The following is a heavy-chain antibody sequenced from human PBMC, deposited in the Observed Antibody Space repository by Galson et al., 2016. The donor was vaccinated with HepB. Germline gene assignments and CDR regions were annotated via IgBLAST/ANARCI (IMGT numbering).Heavy chain of an antibody. V-gene: IGHV3-30*03. Sequence: SLRLSCAASGFTFRNYGMHWVRQAPGKGLEWVAVISYDGDNKYYGDSVKGRFTISRDNSNNTLYWQMNSLRGDDTAVYYCARDGVASWPNDYWGQGTLVTVSS. D-gene: IGHD2-2*01. CDR1: GFTFRNYG. J-gene: IGHJ4*02. CDR2: ISYDGDNK. CDR3: ARDGVASWPNDY.